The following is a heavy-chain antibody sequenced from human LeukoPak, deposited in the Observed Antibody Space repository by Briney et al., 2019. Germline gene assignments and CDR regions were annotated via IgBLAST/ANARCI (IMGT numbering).Heavy chain of an antibody. CDR3: ASLLTYFDY. CDR1: GDSFSGYY. J-gene: IGHJ4*02. Sequence: SETLSLTCTVSGDSFSGYYWSWIRQPAGRALEWIGRIFTSGNTSYNPSLKSRVTMSVDTSKNQFSLKMSSVIAADTAVYYCASLLTYFDYWGQGTLVTVSS. CDR2: IFTSGNT. V-gene: IGHV4-4*07. D-gene: IGHD3-9*01.